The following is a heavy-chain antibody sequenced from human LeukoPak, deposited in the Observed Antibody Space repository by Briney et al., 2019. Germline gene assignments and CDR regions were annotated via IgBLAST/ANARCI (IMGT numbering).Heavy chain of an antibody. CDR3: ARDMVRGVSDAFDI. J-gene: IGHJ3*02. D-gene: IGHD3-10*01. V-gene: IGHV4-39*07. Sequence: SETLSLTCAVYGGSFSGYYWGWIRRPPGKGLEWIGSIYYSGSTYYNPSLKSRVTISVDTSKNQFSLKLSSVTAADTAVYYCARDMVRGVSDAFDIWGQGTMVTVSS. CDR1: GGSFSGYY. CDR2: IYYSGST.